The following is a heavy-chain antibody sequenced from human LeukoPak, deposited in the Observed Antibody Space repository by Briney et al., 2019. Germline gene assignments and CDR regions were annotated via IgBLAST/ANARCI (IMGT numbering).Heavy chain of an antibody. D-gene: IGHD6-19*01. CDR3: TTESLAVPKYYFDY. V-gene: IGHV3-15*01. CDR2: IKSKADGGTT. J-gene: IGHJ4*02. CDR1: GFTLSNAW. Sequence: GGSLRLSCAASGFTLSNAWMSWVRQAPGRGLEWVGRIKSKADGGTTDYAVPVKGRFTISRDDSKNTLYVEMNSLISEDTAVYYCTTESLAVPKYYFDYWGQGTLVTVSS.